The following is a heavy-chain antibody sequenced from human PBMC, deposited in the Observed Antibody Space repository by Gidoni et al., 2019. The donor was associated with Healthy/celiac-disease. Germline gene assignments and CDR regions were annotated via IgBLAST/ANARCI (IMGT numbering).Heavy chain of an antibody. CDR1: GGSTSSGGSY. V-gene: IGHV4-31*03. J-gene: IGHJ6*02. D-gene: IGHD2-21*01. Sequence: QVQLQDSGPGLVKPSQTLSLTCTVSGGSTSSGGSYWSWIRQHPGKGLEWIGYIYYSGSTYYNPSLKSRVTISVDTSKNQFSLKLSSVTAADTAVYYCARAPLTVVVIAIANGMDVWGQGTTVTVSS. CDR2: IYYSGST. CDR3: ARAPLTVVVIAIANGMDV.